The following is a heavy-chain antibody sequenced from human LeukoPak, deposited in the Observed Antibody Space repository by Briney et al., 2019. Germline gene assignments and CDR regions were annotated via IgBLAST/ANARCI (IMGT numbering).Heavy chain of an antibody. CDR2: IHHSRST. V-gene: IGHV4-34*01. CDR1: GGSFSGYY. CDR3: ASYYGSGSYYWFDP. D-gene: IGHD3-10*01. Sequence: SETLSLTCAVYGGSFSGYYWSWIRQPPGKGLEWIGDIHHSRSTNYNPSLKRRVTISVDRSKNQFSLKMNSVTAADTAVYYCASYYGSGSYYWFDPWGQGTLVTVSS. J-gene: IGHJ5*02.